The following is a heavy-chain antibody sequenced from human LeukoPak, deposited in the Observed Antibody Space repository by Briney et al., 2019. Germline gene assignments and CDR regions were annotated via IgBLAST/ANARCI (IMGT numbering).Heavy chain of an antibody. V-gene: IGHV1-69*04. CDR3: ARGGPVAATHKYFQH. D-gene: IGHD6-19*01. CDR2: IIPILGIA. Sequence: ASVKVSCKASGGSFSSYAISWVRQAPGPGLEWMGRIIPILGIANYAQKFQGRVTITADKSTSTAYMELSSLRSEDTAVYYCARGGPVAATHKYFQHWGQGTLVTVSS. J-gene: IGHJ1*01. CDR1: GGSFSSYA.